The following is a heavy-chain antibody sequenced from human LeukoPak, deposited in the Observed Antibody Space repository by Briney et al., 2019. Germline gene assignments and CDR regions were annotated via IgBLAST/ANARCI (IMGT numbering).Heavy chain of an antibody. D-gene: IGHD5-12*01. CDR1: GFTFSSHA. J-gene: IGHJ4*02. CDR2: ISYDGSNK. V-gene: IGHV3-30*04. Sequence: GRSLRLSCAASGFTFSSHAMHWVRQAPGKGLEWVAVISYDGSNKYYADSVKGRFTISRDNAKNSLSLQMNSLRAEDTAVYYCVRDGGVSGYDLLDYWGQGTLVTVSS. CDR3: VRDGGVSGYDLLDY.